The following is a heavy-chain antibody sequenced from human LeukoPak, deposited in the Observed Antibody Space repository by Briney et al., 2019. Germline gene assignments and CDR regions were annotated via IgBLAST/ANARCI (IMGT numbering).Heavy chain of an antibody. CDR1: GGTFSSYA. CDR3: ARGAAGGTFDY. Sequence: EASVKVSCKASGGTFSSYAISRVREAPGQGREWRGGTIPIFGTANYAQTLQGRVTITTDESTSTAYMELSSLRSEDTAVYYCARGAAGGTFDYWGQGTLVTVSS. D-gene: IGHD6-13*01. J-gene: IGHJ4*02. CDR2: TIPIFGTA. V-gene: IGHV1-69*05.